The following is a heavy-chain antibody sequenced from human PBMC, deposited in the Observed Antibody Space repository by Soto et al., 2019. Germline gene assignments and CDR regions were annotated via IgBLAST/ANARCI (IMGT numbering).Heavy chain of an antibody. V-gene: IGHV3-33*05. D-gene: IGHD1-26*01. Sequence: GGSLRLSCAASGFTFSSYGMHWVRQAPGKGLEWVAVISYDGNKKYYADSVKGRFTISRDNSKNTLYLQMNSLRAEDTAFYYCVRGASLNFDYWGQGTLVTVSS. CDR2: ISYDGNKK. CDR1: GFTFSSYG. J-gene: IGHJ4*02. CDR3: VRGASLNFDY.